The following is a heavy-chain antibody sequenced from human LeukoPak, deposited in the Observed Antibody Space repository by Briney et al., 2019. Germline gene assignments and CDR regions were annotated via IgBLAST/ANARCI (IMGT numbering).Heavy chain of an antibody. CDR2: IYYTGNT. V-gene: IGHV4-39*01. D-gene: IGHD3/OR15-3a*01. J-gene: IGHJ4*02. CDR3: AKQTGSGLFILP. Sequence: PSETLSLTCSVSGVSISSSNSYWGWIRQPPGKGLEWIGSIYYTGNTYYNASFKSRVTISIDTSKNQFSLKLTSVTAADTAVYYCAKQTGSGLFILPGGQGTLVTVSS. CDR1: GVSISSSNSY.